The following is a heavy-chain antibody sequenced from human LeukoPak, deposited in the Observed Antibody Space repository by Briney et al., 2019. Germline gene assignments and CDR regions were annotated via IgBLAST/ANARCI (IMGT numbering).Heavy chain of an antibody. J-gene: IGHJ4*02. Sequence: SETLSLTCTVSGGSISSGSYYWSWIRQPAGKGLEWIGRIYTSGSTNYNPSLKSRVTISVDTSKNQFSLKLSTVTAADTAVYYCARGFGVVVAAIDYWGQGTLVTVSS. CDR2: IYTSGST. CDR3: ARGFGVVVAAIDY. V-gene: IGHV4-61*02. CDR1: GGSISSGSYY. D-gene: IGHD2-15*01.